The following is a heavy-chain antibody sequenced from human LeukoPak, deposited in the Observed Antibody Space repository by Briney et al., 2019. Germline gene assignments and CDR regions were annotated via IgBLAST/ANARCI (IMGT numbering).Heavy chain of an antibody. CDR3: AGAARPNWFDP. D-gene: IGHD6-6*01. Sequence: ASVKVSCKASGYTFTSYYMHWVRQAPGQGLEWMGIINPSGGSTSYAQKFQGRVTMTRDMSTSTVYMELSSLRSEDTAVYYCAGAARPNWFDPWAREPWSPSPQ. CDR2: INPSGGST. J-gene: IGHJ5*02. V-gene: IGHV1-46*01. CDR1: GYTFTSYY.